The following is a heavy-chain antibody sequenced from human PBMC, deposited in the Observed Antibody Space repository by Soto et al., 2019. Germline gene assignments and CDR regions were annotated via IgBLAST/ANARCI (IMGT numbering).Heavy chain of an antibody. CDR2: IYYSGVT. J-gene: IGHJ5*02. CDR1: GDSISTYN. Sequence: QRQLQESGPGLVKPSETLSLTCTVSGDSISTYNWGWIRQPPGKGLEWIGCIYYSGVTNYNPSLTSRVTMSGDTPKNQLSLKLNSVTAADTAVYYCARVAADIASWLDPWGQGTLVTVSS. V-gene: IGHV4-59*01. CDR3: ARVAADIASWLDP. D-gene: IGHD5-12*01.